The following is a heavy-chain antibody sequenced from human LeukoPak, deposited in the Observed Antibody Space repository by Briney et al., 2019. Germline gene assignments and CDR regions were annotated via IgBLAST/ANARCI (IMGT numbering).Heavy chain of an antibody. CDR2: INHSGST. CDR1: GGSFSGYY. CDR3: ARAGVGYSYGYEDYFDY. D-gene: IGHD5-18*01. Sequence: SETLSLTCAVYGGSFSGYYWSWIRQPPGKGLEWIGEINHSGSTNYNPSLKSRVTISVDTSKNQFSLKLSSVTAADTAVYYCARAGVGYSYGYEDYFDYWGQGTLVTVSS. V-gene: IGHV4-34*01. J-gene: IGHJ4*02.